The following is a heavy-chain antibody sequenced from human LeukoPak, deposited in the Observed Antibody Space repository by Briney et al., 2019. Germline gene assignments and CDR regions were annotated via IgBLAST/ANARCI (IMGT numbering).Heavy chain of an antibody. CDR2: ISYDGSNK. D-gene: IGHD3-3*01. V-gene: IGHV3-30-3*01. CDR3: AREGITIFGVVID. Sequence: PGGSLRLSCAASGFTFSSYAMHWVRQAPGKGLEWVAVISYDGSNKYYADSVKGRFTISRDNSKNTLYLQMNSLRAEDTAVYYCAREGITIFGVVIDWGQGTLVTVSS. CDR1: GFTFSSYA. J-gene: IGHJ4*02.